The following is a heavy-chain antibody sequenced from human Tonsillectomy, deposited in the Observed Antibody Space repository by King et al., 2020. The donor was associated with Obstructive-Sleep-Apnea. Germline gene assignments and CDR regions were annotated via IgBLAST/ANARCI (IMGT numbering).Heavy chain of an antibody. CDR1: GGTFSSYA. Sequence: QLVQSGAEVKKPGSSVKVSCKASGGTFSSYAISWVRQAPGQGLEWMGGIIPIFGTANYAQKFQGRVTITADESTSTAYMERSSLRSEDTAVYYCARARITIFGVVIIPSWFDPWGQGTLVTVSS. V-gene: IGHV1-69*01. D-gene: IGHD3-3*01. J-gene: IGHJ5*02. CDR3: ARARITIFGVVIIPSWFDP. CDR2: IIPIFGTA.